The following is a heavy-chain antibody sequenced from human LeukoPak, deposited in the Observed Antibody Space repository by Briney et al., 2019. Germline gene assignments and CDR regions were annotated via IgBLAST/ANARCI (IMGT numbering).Heavy chain of an antibody. CDR2: IEQDGNGE. J-gene: IGHJ4*02. V-gene: IGHV3-7*01. D-gene: IGHD6-19*01. CDR1: GLTISNYW. CDR3: ARGGSGGSMDH. Sequence: GGSLRLSCAVSGLTISNYWMNWVRQAPGKGLEWVAKIEQDGNGEEYVDSVKGRFTISRDNSKNSLHLQMNSLRAEDTAVYYCARGGSGGSMDHWGQGTLVTVSS.